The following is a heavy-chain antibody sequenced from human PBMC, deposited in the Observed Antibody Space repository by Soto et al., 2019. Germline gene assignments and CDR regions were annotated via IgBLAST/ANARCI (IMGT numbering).Heavy chain of an antibody. J-gene: IGHJ4*02. CDR1: GFIFSADI. V-gene: IGHV3-48*01. CDR3: LNGDYY. Sequence: EVQLVESGGGLVQPGGPLRLSCAASGFIFSADIMYCVRQAPGKGLEWVSSINSRDITTYYADSVKGRFTISRDNAKNSLYLQMNSLRAEDTAIYYCLNGDYYVGQGTLVTVSS. CDR2: INSRDITT. D-gene: IGHD4-17*01.